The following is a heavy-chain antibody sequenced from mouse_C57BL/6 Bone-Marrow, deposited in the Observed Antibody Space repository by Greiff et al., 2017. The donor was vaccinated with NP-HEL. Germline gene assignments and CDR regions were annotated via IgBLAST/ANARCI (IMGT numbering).Heavy chain of an antibody. CDR1: GFTFSDAW. D-gene: IGHD2-4*01. CDR2: IRNKANNHAT. CDR3: TRAYDYDGYYFDY. V-gene: IGHV6-6*01. Sequence: EVKVEESGGGLVQPGGSMKLSCAASGFTFSDAWMDWVRQSPEKGLEWVAEIRNKANNHATYYAESVKGRFTISRDDSKSSVYLQMNSLRAEDTGIYYCTRAYDYDGYYFDYWGQGTTLTVSS. J-gene: IGHJ2*01.